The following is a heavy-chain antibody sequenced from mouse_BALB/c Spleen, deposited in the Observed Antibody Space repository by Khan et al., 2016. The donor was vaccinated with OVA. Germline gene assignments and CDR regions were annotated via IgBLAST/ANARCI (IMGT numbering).Heavy chain of an antibody. J-gene: IGHJ3*01. CDR2: IRYDGNS. Sequence: EVQLQESGPGLVKPSQSLSLTCSVTGYSITSGYFWNWIRQFPGNNLEWMGYIRYDGNSDYNPSLQNRISITRDTSKNQFVLKLNSVTPEDTATYYCARGCSSGPAWFTYWGQGTLVTVSA. V-gene: IGHV3-6*02. CDR1: GYSITSGYF. CDR3: ARGCSSGPAWFTY. D-gene: IGHD3-1*01.